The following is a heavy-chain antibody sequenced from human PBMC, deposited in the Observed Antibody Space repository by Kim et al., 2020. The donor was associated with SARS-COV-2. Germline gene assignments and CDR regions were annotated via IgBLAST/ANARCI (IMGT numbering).Heavy chain of an antibody. V-gene: IGHV3-15*01. CDR3: TTGTMLRGVMGKDN. Sequence: PVKRRSTISRDDSKNTLYLQMNSLKTEDTAVYSCTTGTMLRGVMGKDNWGQGTLVTVSS. D-gene: IGHD3-10*01. J-gene: IGHJ4*02.